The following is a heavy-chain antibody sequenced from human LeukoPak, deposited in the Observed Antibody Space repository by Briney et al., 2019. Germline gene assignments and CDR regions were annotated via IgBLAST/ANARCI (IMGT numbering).Heavy chain of an antibody. J-gene: IGHJ6*02. CDR2: IYYSGST. Sequence: SETLSLTCTVSGGSISSDDYYWSWIRQPPGKGLEWIGYIYYSGSTYYNPSLKSRVTISVDTSKNQFSLKLTSVTAADTAVYYCARVPFWSGYPGYYYGMDVWGQGATVTVSS. CDR3: ARVPFWSGYPGYYYGMDV. D-gene: IGHD3-3*01. V-gene: IGHV4-30-4*01. CDR1: GGSISSDDYY.